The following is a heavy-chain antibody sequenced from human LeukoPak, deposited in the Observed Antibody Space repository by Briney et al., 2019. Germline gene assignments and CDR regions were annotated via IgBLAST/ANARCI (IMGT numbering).Heavy chain of an antibody. J-gene: IGHJ1*01. CDR2: IYPGDSDT. D-gene: IGHD1-14*01. CDR1: XXXXXXXW. CDR3: ARHAPDRQFQH. Sequence: SXXISCKXXXXXXXXXWIGXGXXXPXXGXXWMGIIYPGDSDTRYSPSFQGQVTISADKSISTAYLQWSSLKASDTAMYYCARHAPDRQFQHWGQGTLVTVSS. V-gene: IGHV5-51*01.